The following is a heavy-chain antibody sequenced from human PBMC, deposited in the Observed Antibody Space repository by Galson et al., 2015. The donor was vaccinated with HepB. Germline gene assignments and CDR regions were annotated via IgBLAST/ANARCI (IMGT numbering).Heavy chain of an antibody. D-gene: IGHD4-23*01. J-gene: IGHJ4*02. CDR2: ITTSGDIT. V-gene: IGHV3-23*01. Sequence: SLRLSCAASGFTFSSSAMSWVRQAPGKGLEWVSRITTSGDITNYSESVKGRFTISRDNSQDTLYLQMNSLRVEDTAIYYCARSADERSRWDYWGQGTLVTVSS. CDR1: GFTFSSSA. CDR3: ARSADERSRWDY.